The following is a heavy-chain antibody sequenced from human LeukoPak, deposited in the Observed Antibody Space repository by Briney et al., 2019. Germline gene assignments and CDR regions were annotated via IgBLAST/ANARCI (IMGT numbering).Heavy chain of an antibody. CDR2: IYSGGST. Sequence: GGSLRLSCAASGFTVSSNYMSWVRQAPGNGLEWVSVIYSGGSTYYADSVKGRFTISRDNSKNTLYLQMNSLRAVDTAVYYCARSYYYDSSGYYVSWGQGTLVTVSS. J-gene: IGHJ5*02. CDR3: ARSYYYDSSGYYVS. V-gene: IGHV3-53*01. D-gene: IGHD3-22*01. CDR1: GFTVSSNY.